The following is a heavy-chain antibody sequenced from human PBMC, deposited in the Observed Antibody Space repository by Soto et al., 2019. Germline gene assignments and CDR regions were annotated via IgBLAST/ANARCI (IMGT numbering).Heavy chain of an antibody. Sequence: SETLSLTCSVSGDSIGGSDYYWGWIRQPPGKGLEWVANVYHSGNGYYHPSLKSRVAISVDTSTNQFSLRLSSVTAADTAVYYCARQRCRPTCYVRAGWFDPWGQGALVTVSS. J-gene: IGHJ5*02. CDR3: ARQRCRPTCYVRAGWFDP. V-gene: IGHV4-39*01. CDR1: GDSIGGSDYY. CDR2: VYHSGNG. D-gene: IGHD2-2*01.